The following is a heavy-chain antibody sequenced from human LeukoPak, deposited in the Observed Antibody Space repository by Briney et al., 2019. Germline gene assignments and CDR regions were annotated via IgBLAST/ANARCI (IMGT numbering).Heavy chain of an antibody. CDR2: ISYDGYDK. V-gene: IGHV3-30-3*01. Sequence: TGGSPRLSCAASGFTFNDYAMYWVRQAPGKGLEWVTLISYDGYDKSYANSVRGRFTISRDNSRNTLYLQMDSLRSEDTAVYYCARDFFPIVDSTWYEIGYWGQGTLVTVSS. CDR3: ARDFFPIVDSTWYEIGY. D-gene: IGHD2-21*01. CDR1: GFTFNDYA. J-gene: IGHJ4*02.